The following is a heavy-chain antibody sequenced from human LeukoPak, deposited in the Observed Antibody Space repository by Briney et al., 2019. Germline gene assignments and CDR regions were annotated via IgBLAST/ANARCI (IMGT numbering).Heavy chain of an antibody. D-gene: IGHD4-23*01. CDR1: GYTFTGCY. V-gene: IGHV1-2*02. Sequence: WASVKVSCKASGYTFTGCYMHWVRQAPGQGLEWMGWINPNSYGTNYAQKFQGRVTMTRDTSISAAYMELSRLRSDDTAVYYCARGGRVTTVVTLLDYWGQGTLVTVSS. CDR3: ARGGRVTTVVTLLDY. J-gene: IGHJ4*02. CDR2: INPNSYGT.